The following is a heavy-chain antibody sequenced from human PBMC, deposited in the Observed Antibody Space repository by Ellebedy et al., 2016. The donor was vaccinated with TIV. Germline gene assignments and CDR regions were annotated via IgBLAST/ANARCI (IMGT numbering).Heavy chain of an antibody. Sequence: MPSETLSLTCTVSGGSISSSSYYWGWIRQPPGKGLEWIGSIYYSGSTYYNPSLKSRVTISVDTSKNPFSLKLSSVTAADTAVYYCASRESTVTTGASMGFDPWGQGTLVTVSS. CDR2: IYYSGST. V-gene: IGHV4-39*01. CDR1: GGSISSSSYY. D-gene: IGHD4-17*01. CDR3: ASRESTVTTGASMGFDP. J-gene: IGHJ5*02.